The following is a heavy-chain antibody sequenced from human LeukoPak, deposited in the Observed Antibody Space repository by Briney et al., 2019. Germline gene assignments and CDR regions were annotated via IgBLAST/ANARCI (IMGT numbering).Heavy chain of an antibody. J-gene: IGHJ4*02. CDR2: ISAYNGNT. D-gene: IGHD6-13*01. CDR3: ARGQSIAAAGTVDY. Sequence: ASVKVSCKASGYTFTSYGISWVRQAPGQGLEWMGWISAYNGNTNYAQKLQGRVTMTTDTSTSAAYMELRSLRSDDTAVYYCARGQSIAAAGTVDYWGQGTLVTVSS. CDR1: GYTFTSYG. V-gene: IGHV1-18*01.